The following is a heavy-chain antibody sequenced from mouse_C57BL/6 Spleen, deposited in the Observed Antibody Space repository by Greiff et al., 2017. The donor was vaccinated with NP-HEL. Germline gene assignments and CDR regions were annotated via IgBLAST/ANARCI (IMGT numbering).Heavy chain of an antibody. J-gene: IGHJ2*01. CDR2: ISYDGSN. CDR3: ARDEEYYFDY. Sequence: VQLQQSGPGLVKPSQSLSLTCSVTGYSITSGYYWNWIRQFPGNKLEWMGYISYDGSNNYNPSLKNRISITRDTSKNQFFLKLNSVTTEDTATYYCARDEEYYFDYWGQGTTLTVSS. CDR1: GYSITSGYY. V-gene: IGHV3-6*01.